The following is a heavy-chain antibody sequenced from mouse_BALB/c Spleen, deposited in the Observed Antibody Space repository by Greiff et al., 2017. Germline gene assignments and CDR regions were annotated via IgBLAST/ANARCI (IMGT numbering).Heavy chain of an antibody. Sequence: VQLQQSGAELVKPGASVKLSCTASGFNIKDTYMHWVKQRPEQGLEWIGRIDPANGNTKYDPKFQGKATITADTSSNTAYLQLSSLTSEDTAVYYCARGAITTVEYAMDYWGQGTSVTVSS. CDR3: ARGAITTVEYAMDY. V-gene: IGHV14-3*02. CDR2: IDPANGNT. J-gene: IGHJ4*01. CDR1: GFNIKDTY. D-gene: IGHD1-1*01.